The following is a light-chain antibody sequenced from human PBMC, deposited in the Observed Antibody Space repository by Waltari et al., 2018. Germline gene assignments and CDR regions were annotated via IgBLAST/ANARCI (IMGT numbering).Light chain of an antibody. Sequence: QSALTQPASVSGSPGQSITISCTGTSRDVGSYHFVSWYQHHPGKAPKLMIFEGSRRPSGISNRFSGSKSGNTASLTISGLQAEDEADYYCCSYAGSRTYVFGAGTKVTVL. CDR1: SRDVGSYHF. V-gene: IGLV2-23*01. CDR2: EGS. CDR3: CSYAGSRTYV. J-gene: IGLJ1*01.